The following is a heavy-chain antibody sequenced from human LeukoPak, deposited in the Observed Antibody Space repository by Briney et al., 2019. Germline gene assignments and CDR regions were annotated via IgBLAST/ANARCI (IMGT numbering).Heavy chain of an antibody. D-gene: IGHD3-16*02. V-gene: IGHV1-18*01. J-gene: IGHJ5*02. Sequence: EASVKVSCKASGYTFTNYGISWVRQAPGQGLEWMGWISAHNGNTNYAQKFQGRVTITADESTSTAYMELSSLRSEDTAVYYCATREAYDYVWGSHRDNWFDPWGQGTLVTVSS. CDR1: GYTFTNYG. CDR2: ISAHNGNT. CDR3: ATREAYDYVWGSHRDNWFDP.